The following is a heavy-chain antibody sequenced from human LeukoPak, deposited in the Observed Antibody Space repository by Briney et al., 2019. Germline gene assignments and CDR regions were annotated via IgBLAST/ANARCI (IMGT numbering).Heavy chain of an antibody. J-gene: IGHJ4*02. CDR3: ARHYYDSGAAFDY. CDR2: IYYSGST. Sequence: PSETLSLTCTVSGGSISSYYRSWIRQPPGKGLEWIGYIYYSGSTNYNPSLKSRVTISVDTSKNQFSLKLSSVTAADTAVYYCARHYYDSGAAFDYWGQGTLVTVSS. V-gene: IGHV4-59*08. CDR1: GGSISSYY. D-gene: IGHD3-22*01.